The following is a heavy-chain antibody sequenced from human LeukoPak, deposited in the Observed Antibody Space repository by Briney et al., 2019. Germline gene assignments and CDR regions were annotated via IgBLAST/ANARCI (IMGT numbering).Heavy chain of an antibody. CDR3: ARAVNYYDSSGYFYYFDY. CDR2: ISSSGYRI. J-gene: IGHJ4*02. D-gene: IGHD3-22*01. V-gene: IGHV3-48*03. Sequence: GGSLRLSCAASGFTFSSYEMNWVRQAPGKGLEWVSYISSSGYRIYYTDSVKGRFTISRDNAKNSLYLQMNSLRAEDTAVYYCARAVNYYDSSGYFYYFDYWGQGTLVTVSS. CDR1: GFTFSSYE.